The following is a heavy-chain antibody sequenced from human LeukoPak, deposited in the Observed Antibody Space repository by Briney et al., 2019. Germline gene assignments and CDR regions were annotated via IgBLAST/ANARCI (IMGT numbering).Heavy chain of an antibody. Sequence: GRSLRLSCAASGFTFSSYAMSWIRQAPGKGLEWVGSIRSKAYGETADYAASVKGRFTISRDDSKAIAYLQMNSLKTEDTAVYHCTRDRGAYNLYDYWGQGTLVTVSS. CDR2: IRSKAYGETA. D-gene: IGHD1-1*01. CDR3: TRDRGAYNLYDY. V-gene: IGHV3-49*03. CDR1: GFTFSSYA. J-gene: IGHJ4*02.